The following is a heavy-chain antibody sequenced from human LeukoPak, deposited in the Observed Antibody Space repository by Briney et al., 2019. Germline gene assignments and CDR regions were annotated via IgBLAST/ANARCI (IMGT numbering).Heavy chain of an antibody. CDR2: VGDNGGGT. CDR3: MKGGWGSPFDY. J-gene: IGHJ4*02. Sequence: PGGSLRLSCAASGFPFKTHPMTWVRQAPGKGLEWISAVGDNGGGTFYADSVKGRFTISKDVSSDTLYLQMDSLTADDTAVYYCMKGGWGSPFDYWGQGTMVTVSS. D-gene: IGHD7-27*01. CDR1: GFPFKTHP. V-gene: IGHV3-23*01.